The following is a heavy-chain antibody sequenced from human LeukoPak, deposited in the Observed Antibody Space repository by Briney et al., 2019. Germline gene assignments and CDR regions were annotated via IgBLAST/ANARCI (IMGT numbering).Heavy chain of an antibody. Sequence: SETLSLTCAVYGGSFSGYYWSWIRQPPGKGLEWIGEINHSGSTNYNPSLKSRVTISVDTSKNQFSLKLSSVTAADTAVYYCARGYYGSGLDYWGQGTLVTVSS. J-gene: IGHJ4*02. D-gene: IGHD3-10*01. CDR3: ARGYYGSGLDY. CDR1: GGSFSGYY. CDR2: INHSGST. V-gene: IGHV4-34*01.